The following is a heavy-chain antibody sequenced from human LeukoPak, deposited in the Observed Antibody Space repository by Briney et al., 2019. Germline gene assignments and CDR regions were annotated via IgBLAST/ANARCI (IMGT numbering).Heavy chain of an antibody. V-gene: IGHV3-23*01. J-gene: IGHJ3*02. CDR3: AKDSYYDILTANDAFDI. CDR1: GFTFSSYG. CDR2: ISGSGGST. D-gene: IGHD3-9*01. Sequence: KPGGSLRLSCATSGFTFSSYGMTWVRQAPGKGLEWVSAISGSGGSTYYADSVKGRFTISRDNSKNTLYLQMNSLRAEDTAVYYCAKDSYYDILTANDAFDIWGQGTMVTVSS.